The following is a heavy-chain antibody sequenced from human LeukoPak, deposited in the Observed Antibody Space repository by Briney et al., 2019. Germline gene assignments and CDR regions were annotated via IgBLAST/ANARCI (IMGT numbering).Heavy chain of an antibody. CDR1: GGSISSYY. CDR3: ARHGGYTSPANA. D-gene: IGHD5-18*01. J-gene: IGHJ4*01. CDR2: ISYSGST. V-gene: IGHV4-59*08. Sequence: PSETLSLTCTVSGGSISSYYWSWIRQPPGKGLEWVGYISYSGSTNYNPSLKSRVTISVDTSKNQFSLKLTSMTAADTAVYSCARHGGYTSPANAWGHGTLVTVSS.